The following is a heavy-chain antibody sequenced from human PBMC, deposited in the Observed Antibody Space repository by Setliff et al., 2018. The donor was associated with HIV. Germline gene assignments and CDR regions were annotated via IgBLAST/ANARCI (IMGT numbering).Heavy chain of an antibody. CDR2: TYYRSKWHN. Sequence: PSQTLSLTCAITGDSVSSNSAAWNWIRQSPLRGLEWLGRTYYRSKWHNDYAVFLKSRITINPDTDKNQFSLQLNSVTPEDTAVYFCARGGDWDYNYYMDVWDKGTTVTVSS. V-gene: IGHV6-1*01. J-gene: IGHJ6*03. CDR3: ARGGDWDYNYYMDV. CDR1: GDSVSSNSAA. D-gene: IGHD3-16*01.